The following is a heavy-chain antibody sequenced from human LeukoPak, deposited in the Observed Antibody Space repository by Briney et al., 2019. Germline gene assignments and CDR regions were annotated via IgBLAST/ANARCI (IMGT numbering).Heavy chain of an antibody. D-gene: IGHD6-6*01. V-gene: IGHV4-4*07. CDR3: ARDRVSGFDY. CDR1: DGSISSYY. CDR2: IYTSWST. Sequence: PSETLSLTCNVSDGSISSYYWSWIRQPAGKGLEWIGRIYTSWSTNYNPSLKSRVTMSVDTSKNQFSLKLSSVTAADTAVYYCARDRVSGFDYWGQGTLVTVSS. J-gene: IGHJ4*02.